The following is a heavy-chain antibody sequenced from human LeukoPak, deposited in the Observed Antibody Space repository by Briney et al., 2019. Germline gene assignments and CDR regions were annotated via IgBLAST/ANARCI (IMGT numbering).Heavy chain of an antibody. V-gene: IGHV3-23*01. D-gene: IGHD5-24*01. CDR2: ISGSGGST. Sequence: PGGSLGLSCAASGFTFSSYAMSLVRQAPGKGLEWVSGISGSGGSTYYADSVKDRFTISRDNSKNTLSLQVNSLRAEDTAVYYCAILTRRDGNNPFDYWGQGTLVTVSS. CDR1: GFTFSSYA. J-gene: IGHJ4*02. CDR3: AILTRRDGNNPFDY.